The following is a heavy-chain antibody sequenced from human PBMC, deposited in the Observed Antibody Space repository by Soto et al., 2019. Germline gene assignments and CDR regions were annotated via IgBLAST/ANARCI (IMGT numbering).Heavy chain of an antibody. D-gene: IGHD3-3*02. CDR3: ARESFSASPNFFDY. V-gene: IGHV3-48*03. CDR1: GFSFSNYE. CDR2: ISLSGSTI. J-gene: IGHJ4*02. Sequence: EVQLVETGGGLVQPGGSLILSCAASGFSFSNYEMNCVRQAPGKRLEWVSYISLSGSTIYYSDSVKGRFIISRDDAKNSLYLQMNIMRADDTAVYYCARESFSASPNFFDYWGQGTLVTVSS.